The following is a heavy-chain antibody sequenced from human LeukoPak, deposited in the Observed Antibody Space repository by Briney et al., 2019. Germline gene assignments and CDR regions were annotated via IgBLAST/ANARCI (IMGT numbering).Heavy chain of an antibody. Sequence: SETLSLTCAVSGYSISSGYYWGWIRQPPGKGLEWIGSIYHSGSTYYNPSLKSRVTISVDTSKNQFSLKLSSVTAADTAVYYCARAPDGRFDPWGQGTLVTASS. J-gene: IGHJ5*02. CDR3: ARAPDGRFDP. V-gene: IGHV4-38-2*01. CDR1: GYSISSGYY. CDR2: IYHSGST. D-gene: IGHD1-26*01.